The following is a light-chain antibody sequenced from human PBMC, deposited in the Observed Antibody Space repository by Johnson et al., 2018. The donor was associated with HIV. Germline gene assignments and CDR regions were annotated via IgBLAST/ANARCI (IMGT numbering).Light chain of an antibody. J-gene: IGLJ1*01. CDR3: GTWDNSMSTGGV. V-gene: IGLV1-51*02. CDR2: ENN. Sequence: QSVLTQPPSVSAAPGQKVTISCSGSSSNIGNNYVSWYQQLPGTAPKLLIYENNKRPSGIPDRFSGSKSGPSATLGITGLQTGDEADYYCGTWDNSMSTGGVFGTGTKATVL. CDR1: SSNIGNNY.